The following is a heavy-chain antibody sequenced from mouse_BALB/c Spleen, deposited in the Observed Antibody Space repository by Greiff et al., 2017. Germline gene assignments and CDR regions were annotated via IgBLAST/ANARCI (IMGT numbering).Heavy chain of an antibody. D-gene: IGHD1-1*01. V-gene: IGHV5-6-3*01. CDR1: GFTFSSYG. Sequence: EVHLVESGGGLVQPGGSLKLSCAASGFTFSSYGMSWVRQTPDKRLELVATINSNGGSTYYPDSVKGRFTISRDNAKNTLYLQMSSLKSEDTAMYYCARGVTTGYFDYWGQGTTLTVSS. CDR2: INSNGGST. J-gene: IGHJ2*01. CDR3: ARGVTTGYFDY.